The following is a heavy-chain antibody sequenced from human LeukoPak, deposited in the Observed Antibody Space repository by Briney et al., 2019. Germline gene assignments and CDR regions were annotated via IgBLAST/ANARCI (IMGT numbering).Heavy chain of an antibody. Sequence: QPGGSLRLSCAASEFTFSTYAMSWVRQAPGKGLEWVSAINVGGSNTFYADSVKGRFTISRDNSKSTLYLQMNSLRAEDTALYYCAKHLTGSKIFDYWGQGTLVTVSS. CDR2: INVGGSNT. V-gene: IGHV3-23*01. J-gene: IGHJ4*02. CDR1: EFTFSTYA. CDR3: AKHLTGSKIFDY. D-gene: IGHD3-9*01.